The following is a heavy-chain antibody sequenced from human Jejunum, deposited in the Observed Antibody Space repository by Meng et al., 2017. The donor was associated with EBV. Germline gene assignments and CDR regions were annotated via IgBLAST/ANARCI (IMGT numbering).Heavy chain of an antibody. CDR3: VRGGLGPWY. Sequence: VQLGESGGGFVQPGGSLRLSCAASGFTFSNSWMHWLRQAPGKGLVWVSHIDTDGSTTNYAGSVKGRFTISRDNAKNTLSLQMNSLRVEDTAVYYCVRGGLGPWYWGQGTLVTVSS. J-gene: IGHJ4*02. CDR2: IDTDGSTT. CDR1: GFTFSNSW. D-gene: IGHD3/OR15-3a*01. V-gene: IGHV3-74*01.